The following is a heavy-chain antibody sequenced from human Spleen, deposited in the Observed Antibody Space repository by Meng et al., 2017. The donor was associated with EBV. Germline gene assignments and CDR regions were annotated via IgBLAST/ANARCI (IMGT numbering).Heavy chain of an antibody. CDR1: GFTFSGYG. CDR2: IPSDGGTI. V-gene: IGHV3-30*03. Sequence: VHLVESGXGVVQPGRSLRLSCAVSGFTFSGYGMFWVRQAPGKGPEWVAIIPSDGGTIYYADSVKGRFTISRDNSKNTLYLQMNSLRGEDTAVYYCARDLSGRFDPWGQGTLVTVSS. D-gene: IGHD1-14*01. J-gene: IGHJ5*02. CDR3: ARDLSGRFDP.